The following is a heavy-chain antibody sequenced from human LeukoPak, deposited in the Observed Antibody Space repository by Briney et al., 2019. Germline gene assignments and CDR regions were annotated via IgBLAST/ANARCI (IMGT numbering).Heavy chain of an antibody. CDR3: ARSAFLVTAPGLYYFDY. Sequence: SEALSLTCTVSGGSISSYYWSWIRQPAGKGLEWIGHIYNSGSTNYNPSLKGRVTMSVATSKNQFSLHLSSVTAADTAVYYCARSAFLVTAPGLYYFDYWGQGTLVAVSS. CDR2: IYNSGST. CDR1: GGSISSYY. J-gene: IGHJ4*02. V-gene: IGHV4-4*07. D-gene: IGHD6-13*01.